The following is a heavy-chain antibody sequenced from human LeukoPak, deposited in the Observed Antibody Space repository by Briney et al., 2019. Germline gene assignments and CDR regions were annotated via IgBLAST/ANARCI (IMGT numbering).Heavy chain of an antibody. V-gene: IGHV3-23*01. D-gene: IGHD3-22*01. J-gene: IGHJ4*02. CDR1: GFTFSSYG. CDR2: ISGSGGTT. CDR3: AKTNGYYSD. Sequence: GSLRLSCAASGFTFSSYGMNWVRQAPGKGLEWVSGISGSGGTTYYADSVKGRFTISRDNSKNSLSLQVSSLRAEDTAVYYCAKTNGYYSDWGQGTLVTVSS.